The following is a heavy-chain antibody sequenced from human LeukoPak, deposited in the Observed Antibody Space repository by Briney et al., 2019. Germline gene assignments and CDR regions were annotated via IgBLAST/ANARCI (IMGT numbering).Heavy chain of an antibody. CDR2: ISGSGDIT. CDR3: ARRDCGGDCFYDAFDI. D-gene: IGHD2-21*02. CDR1: GFRFSNYA. J-gene: IGHJ3*02. Sequence: GRSLRLSCAASGFRFSNYAMSWVRQAPGKGLEWVSAISGSGDITYYADSVKGRFTISRDNSKNTLFLQMNSLRAEDTAVYYCARRDCGGDCFYDAFDIWGQGTMVTVSS. V-gene: IGHV3-23*01.